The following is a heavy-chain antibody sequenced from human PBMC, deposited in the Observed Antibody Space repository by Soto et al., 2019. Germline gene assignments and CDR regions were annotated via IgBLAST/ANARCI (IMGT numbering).Heavy chain of an antibody. J-gene: IGHJ6*02. Sequence: QVQLVQSGPEVKAPGASVRVSCTSSGYTFGTYYIHWVRQAPGQGLEWMGWVSPLSGGTSLAQRFQGRLALTRDTTTNTVYMDLSSLRPGDTALYFCAREFDSGDSGLDLWGQGTTVSVSS. CDR3: AREFDSGDSGLDL. CDR1: GYTFGTYY. D-gene: IGHD4-17*01. CDR2: VSPLSGGT. V-gene: IGHV1-2*02.